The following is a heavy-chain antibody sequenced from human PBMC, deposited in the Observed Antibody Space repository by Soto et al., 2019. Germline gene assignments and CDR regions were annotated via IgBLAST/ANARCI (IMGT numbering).Heavy chain of an antibody. CDR2: VVGGGGST. CDR1: GFTFSTYA. J-gene: IGHJ6*02. V-gene: IGHV3-23*01. CDR3: AKSQQWGLPLSGGIDV. Sequence: GGSLRLSCGASGFTFSTYAMSWVRQAPGKGLEWVSAVVGGGGSTYYTDSVKGRFTISRDNSKNTLYLQMSSLRVEDTAVYYCAKSQQWGLPLSGGIDVWGQGTTVTVSS. D-gene: IGHD1-26*01.